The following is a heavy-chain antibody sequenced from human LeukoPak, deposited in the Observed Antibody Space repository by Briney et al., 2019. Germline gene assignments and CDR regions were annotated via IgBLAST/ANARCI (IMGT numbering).Heavy chain of an antibody. J-gene: IGHJ6*03. Sequence: PSETLSLTCTVSGGSISSYYWSWIRQPPGKGLEWIGYIYYSGSTNYNPSLKSRVTISVDTSKNQFSLKLSSVTAADTAVYYCARRNPYSNSYYMDVWGKGTTVTVSS. CDR1: GGSISSYY. CDR3: ARRNPYSNSYYMDV. D-gene: IGHD4-11*01. V-gene: IGHV4-59*08. CDR2: IYYSGST.